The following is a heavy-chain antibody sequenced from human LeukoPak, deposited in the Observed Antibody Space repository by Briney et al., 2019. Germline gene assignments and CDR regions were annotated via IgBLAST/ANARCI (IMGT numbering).Heavy chain of an antibody. CDR2: IYYSGST. Sequence: SQTLSLTCTVSGDSISSGGYYWSWLRQHPGKGLEWIGYIYYSGSTYYNPSLKSRVTISVDTSKNQFSLKLSSVTAADTAVYYCARGPAPPYCSSTSCYRHNWFDPWGQGTLVTVSS. D-gene: IGHD2-2*01. J-gene: IGHJ5*02. CDR1: GDSISSGGYY. V-gene: IGHV4-31*03. CDR3: ARGPAPPYCSSTSCYRHNWFDP.